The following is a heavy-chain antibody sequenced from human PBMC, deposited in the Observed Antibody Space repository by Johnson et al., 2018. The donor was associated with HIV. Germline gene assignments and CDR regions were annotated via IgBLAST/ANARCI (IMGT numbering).Heavy chain of an antibody. J-gene: IGHJ3*02. Sequence: QVQLVESGGGVVQPGGSLRLSCAASGFTFSSYAMHWVRQAPEKGLEFVYAISGSGGSTYYADSVKGRFTISRDNARNTLYLVMDSLRDEDTAVYYCAKSIAVVIAGNNDDAFDIWGQWTMVTVSS. V-gene: IGHV3-64*04. D-gene: IGHD2-21*01. CDR2: ISGSGGST. CDR3: AKSIAVVIAGNNDDAFDI. CDR1: GFTFSSYA.